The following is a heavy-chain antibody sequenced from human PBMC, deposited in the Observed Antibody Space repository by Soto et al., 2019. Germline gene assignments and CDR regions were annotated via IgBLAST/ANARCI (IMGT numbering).Heavy chain of an antibody. J-gene: IGHJ4*02. D-gene: IGHD5-12*01. V-gene: IGHV1-2*02. CDR2: IDPKSGGT. Sequence: QLVQSGAEVKKPGASVRVSCKTSGPTFIAYYIHWVRQAPGQGLEWMGWIDPKSGGTTYEQKFLGRVTMTTDTSINTAYMDLNRLTSEDKAVNYYARVSVDVPEWGQGTLITVSS. CDR1: GPTFIAYY. CDR3: ARVSVDVPE.